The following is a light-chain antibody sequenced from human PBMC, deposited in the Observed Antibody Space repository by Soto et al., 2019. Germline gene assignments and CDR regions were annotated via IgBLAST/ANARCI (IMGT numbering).Light chain of an antibody. CDR3: QQYNSYPWT. V-gene: IGKV1-5*03. Sequence: DIPMTQSPSTLSASVGDRVTITCRASQSVNSWLAWYQQRPGKAPKLLIYKAASLESGVPSRFSGSGSGTEFTLTISSLQPDDFATYYCQQYNSYPWTFGQGTKVDIK. CDR1: QSVNSW. CDR2: KAA. J-gene: IGKJ1*01.